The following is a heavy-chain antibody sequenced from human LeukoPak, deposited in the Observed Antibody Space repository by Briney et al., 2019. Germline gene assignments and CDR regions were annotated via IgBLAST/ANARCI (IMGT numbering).Heavy chain of an antibody. CDR3: ASSHDSSGYWYFDY. CDR2: INPNSGGT. Sequence: GASVTVSFMACGYTFTGYYMHWVRQAPGQGLEWMGWINPNSGGTNYAQKFQGRVTMTRDTSISTAYMELSRLRSDDTAVYYCASSHDSSGYWYFDYWGQGTLVTVSS. V-gene: IGHV1-2*02. J-gene: IGHJ4*02. D-gene: IGHD3-22*01. CDR1: GYTFTGYY.